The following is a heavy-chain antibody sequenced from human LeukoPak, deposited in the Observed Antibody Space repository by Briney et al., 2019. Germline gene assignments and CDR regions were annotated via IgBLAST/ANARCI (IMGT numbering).Heavy chain of an antibody. J-gene: IGHJ4*02. D-gene: IGHD5-12*01. CDR2: IYNSGRT. V-gene: IGHV4-31*03. Sequence: SETLSLTCTVSGGSISSGGYYWNWIRQHPGKGLEWIGYIYNSGRTHTKPSLKSRVTISVDTSKKQLSLKLRYVTAADTAVYYCARGAKMATRGFDYWGQGTLVTVSS. CDR1: GGSISSGGYY. CDR3: ARGAKMATRGFDY.